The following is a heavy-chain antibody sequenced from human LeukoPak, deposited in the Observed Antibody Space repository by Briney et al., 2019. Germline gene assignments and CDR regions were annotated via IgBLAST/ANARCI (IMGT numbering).Heavy chain of an antibody. CDR1: GFTISTYG. J-gene: IGHJ3*02. CDR2: TRYDGSNK. Sequence: GGSLRLSCAASGFTISTYGMHWVRQAPGKGLEWVAFTRYDGSNKYYADSVKGRFTISRDNSKSTLYLQMNSLRAEDTAVYYCARDSERWLQSHDAFDIWGQGTMVTLSS. CDR3: ARDSERWLQSHDAFDI. D-gene: IGHD5-24*01. V-gene: IGHV3-30*02.